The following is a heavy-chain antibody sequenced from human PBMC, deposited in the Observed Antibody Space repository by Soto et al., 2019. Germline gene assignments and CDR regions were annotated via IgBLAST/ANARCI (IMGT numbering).Heavy chain of an antibody. Sequence: QVQLVQSGAEVKKPGSSVKVSCKASGGTFSTYSITWVRQAPGQGPEWMGRIIPVLGLANYAQKFHGRVTITADKSTSTAYMELSSLRSDDTAVYYCAKEAYCSAGSCLDDAFDIWGQGTMVTVSS. D-gene: IGHD2-15*01. V-gene: IGHV1-69*02. CDR2: IIPVLGLA. J-gene: IGHJ3*02. CDR3: AKEAYCSAGSCLDDAFDI. CDR1: GGTFSTYS.